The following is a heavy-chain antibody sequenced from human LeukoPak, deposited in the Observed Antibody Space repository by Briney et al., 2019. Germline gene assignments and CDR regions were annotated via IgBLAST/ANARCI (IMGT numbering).Heavy chain of an antibody. D-gene: IGHD4-23*01. Sequence: SSETLSLTCTVSGCSISSSSYYWDWIRQPPGKGLEWIGNIYYGGSTYYNPSLKSRVIISVDTSKNQFSLKLGSVTAADTAVYYCARGGRGFNYGGNRRRVGSSVGDIWGQGTMVTVSS. V-gene: IGHV4-39*07. CDR1: GCSISSSSYY. CDR2: IYYGGST. CDR3: ARGGRGFNYGGNRRRVGSSVGDI. J-gene: IGHJ3*02.